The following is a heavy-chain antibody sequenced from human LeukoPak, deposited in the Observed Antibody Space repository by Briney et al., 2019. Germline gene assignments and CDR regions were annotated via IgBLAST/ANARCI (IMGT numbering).Heavy chain of an antibody. CDR2: IYYSGST. Sequence: SETLSLTCAVYGGSFSGYYWSWIRQPPGKGLEWIGYIYYSGSTNYNPSLKSRVTISVDTSKNQFSLKLSSVTAADTAVYYCAALYTYYYDSSGYYNDFDYWGQGTLVTVSS. CDR1: GGSFSGYY. V-gene: IGHV4-59*01. CDR3: AALYTYYYDSSGYYNDFDY. J-gene: IGHJ4*02. D-gene: IGHD3-22*01.